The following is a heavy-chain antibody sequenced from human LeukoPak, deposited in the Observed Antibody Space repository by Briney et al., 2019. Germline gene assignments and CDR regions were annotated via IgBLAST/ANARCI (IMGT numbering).Heavy chain of an antibody. D-gene: IGHD2-15*01. J-gene: IGHJ4*02. V-gene: IGHV5-51*01. CDR3: ARRGYCSGGSCYSRYFDY. Sequence: PGESLKISCKGSGYSFTSYWIGWVRQMPGKGLEWMGIIYPGDSDTRYSPSFQGQVTISADKSISTAYLQWSSLKASDTAMYYCARRGYCSGGSCYSRYFDYWGQGTLVTVSS. CDR2: IYPGDSDT. CDR1: GYSFTSYW.